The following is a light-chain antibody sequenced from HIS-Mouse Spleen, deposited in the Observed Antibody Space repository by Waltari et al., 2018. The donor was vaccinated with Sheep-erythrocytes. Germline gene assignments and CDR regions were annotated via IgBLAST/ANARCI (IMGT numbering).Light chain of an antibody. CDR3: SSYTSSSTYV. V-gene: IGLV2-14*01. CDR1: SSDVDGYNY. J-gene: IGLJ1*01. Sequence: QSALTQPASVSGSPGQSITISCTGTSSDVDGYNYVSWYQQHPGKAPKLMIYEVSNRTSWVSTRFSGSKSGNTASLTISGLPAEDEADYYCSSYTSSSTYVFGTGTKVTVL. CDR2: EVS.